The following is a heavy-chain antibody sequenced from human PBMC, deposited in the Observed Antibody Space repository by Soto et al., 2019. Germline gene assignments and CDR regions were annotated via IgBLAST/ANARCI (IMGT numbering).Heavy chain of an antibody. D-gene: IGHD2-21*01. Sequence: PGESLKISCTGSGYSFTTYWIGWVRQMPGKGLEWMGIIYPGDFDTRYSPSFQGQVTISADNSISTAYLQWSSLKASDTAMYYCARGSWTFVDLYYFDYRGHGTLVTASS. J-gene: IGHJ4*01. CDR3: ARGSWTFVDLYYFDY. CDR1: GYSFTTYW. V-gene: IGHV5-51*01. CDR2: IYPGDFDT.